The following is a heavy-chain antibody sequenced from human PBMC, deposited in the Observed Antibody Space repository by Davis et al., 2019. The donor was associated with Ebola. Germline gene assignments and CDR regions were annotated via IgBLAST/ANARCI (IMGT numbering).Heavy chain of an antibody. CDR2: ISSSSSYI. V-gene: IGHV3-21*01. J-gene: IGHJ4*02. Sequence: GESLKISCAASGFTFSSYWMHWVRQAPGKGLEWVSSISSSSSYIYYADSVKGRFTISRDNAKNSLYLQMNSLRAEDTAVYYCARELYYYDSSGYYGGFDYWGQGTLVTVSS. CDR1: GFTFSSYW. D-gene: IGHD3-22*01. CDR3: ARELYYYDSSGYYGGFDY.